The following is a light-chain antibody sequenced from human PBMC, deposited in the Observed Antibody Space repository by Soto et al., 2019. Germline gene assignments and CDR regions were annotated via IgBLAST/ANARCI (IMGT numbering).Light chain of an antibody. CDR1: SRDVGAYNY. CDR3: SSHTRSSTLV. CDR2: EVS. J-gene: IGLJ1*01. Sequence: QSALTQPASVSGSPGQSVTISCTGASRDVGAYNYVSWYQQHPGKAPKLMIYEVSNRPSGISDRFSGAKSGNTASLTISGLQAEDEADYYCSSHTRSSTLVFGTGTKLTVL. V-gene: IGLV2-14*01.